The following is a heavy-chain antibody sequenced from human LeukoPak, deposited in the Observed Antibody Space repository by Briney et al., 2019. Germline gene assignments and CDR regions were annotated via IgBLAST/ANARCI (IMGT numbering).Heavy chain of an antibody. CDR2: IRYDGSNK. CDR3: ARGRWLQLPFDY. J-gene: IGHJ4*02. CDR1: GFTFSRYG. Sequence: GGSLRLSCAASGFTFSRYGMHWVRQAPGKGLEWVAFIRYDGSNKYYADSVKGRFTISRDNSKNALYLQMNSLRAEDTAVYYCARGRWLQLPFDYWGQGTLVTVSS. D-gene: IGHD5-24*01. V-gene: IGHV3-30*02.